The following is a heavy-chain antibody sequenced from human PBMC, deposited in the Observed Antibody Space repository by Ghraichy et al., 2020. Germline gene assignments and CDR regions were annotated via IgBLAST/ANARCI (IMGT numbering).Heavy chain of an antibody. CDR2: ISASGDST. V-gene: IGHV3-23*01. D-gene: IGHD2-15*01. CDR3: AKTQWDCGGSSCYPNGSDP. Sequence: VSSISASGDSTYYEDSGKGRFTISRDFSKNTLYLQMKRRRAEDTSLYYLAKTQWDCGGSSCYPNGSDPWGQGTLVTVS. J-gene: IGHJ5*02.